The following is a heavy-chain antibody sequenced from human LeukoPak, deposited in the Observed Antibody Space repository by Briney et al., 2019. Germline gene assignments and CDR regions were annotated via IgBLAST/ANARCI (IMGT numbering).Heavy chain of an antibody. D-gene: IGHD4-17*01. V-gene: IGHV2-70*01. CDR3: ARTTAYGDFYYGMDV. Sequence: SGPTLLNPTQTLTLTCTFSGFSLSTSGMCVSWIRQPPGKALEWLALIDWDDDKYYSTSLKTRLTISKDTSKNQVVLTMTNMDPVDTATYYCARTTAYGDFYYGMDVWGQGTTVTVSS. J-gene: IGHJ6*02. CDR1: GFSLSTSGMC. CDR2: IDWDDDK.